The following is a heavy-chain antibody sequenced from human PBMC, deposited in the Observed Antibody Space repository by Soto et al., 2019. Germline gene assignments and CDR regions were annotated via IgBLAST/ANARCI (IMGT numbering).Heavy chain of an antibody. V-gene: IGHV4-39*01. D-gene: IGHD1-7*01. CDR1: GGSISSSSYY. CDR2: IYYSGST. J-gene: IGHJ5*02. CDR3: ARRKGTRNKNWNYVWFDP. Sequence: QLQLQESGPGLVKPSETLSLTCTVSGGSISSSSYYWGWIRQPPGKGLEWIGSIYYSGSTYYNPSLKSRVTISVDTSKNQFSLKLSSVTAADTAVYYCARRKGTRNKNWNYVWFDPWGQGTLVTVSS.